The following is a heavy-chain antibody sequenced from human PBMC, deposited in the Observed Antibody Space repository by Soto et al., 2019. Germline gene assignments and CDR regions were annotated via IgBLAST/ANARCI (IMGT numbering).Heavy chain of an antibody. Sequence: SESLSLTCTVSGASITTYYWSWIRQPPGKGLEWIGYISYSGSTDYNPSLKSRVTISFDASKNQISLQVRSATAADAAVYYCARDLKEYCSDGKCNWFDPWGQGTLVTVSS. CDR1: GASITTYY. CDR3: ARDLKEYCSDGKCNWFDP. D-gene: IGHD2-15*01. V-gene: IGHV4-59*01. J-gene: IGHJ5*02. CDR2: ISYSGST.